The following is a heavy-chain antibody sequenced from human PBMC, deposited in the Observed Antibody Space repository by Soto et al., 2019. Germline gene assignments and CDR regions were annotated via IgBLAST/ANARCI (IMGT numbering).Heavy chain of an antibody. D-gene: IGHD2-15*01. V-gene: IGHV4-39*01. CDR3: GKILVGATGHTDADS. CDR1: GGSVYSNGHY. Sequence: SETLSLTCIVSGGSVYSNGHYWGWIRQPPGKGLEWIGSIDNNGVTNYNSSLKSRVTISRDTSKNQFPLRLTSVTAADTAVYYCGKILVGATGHTDADSWGPGTLVTVSS. CDR2: IDNNGVT. J-gene: IGHJ4*02.